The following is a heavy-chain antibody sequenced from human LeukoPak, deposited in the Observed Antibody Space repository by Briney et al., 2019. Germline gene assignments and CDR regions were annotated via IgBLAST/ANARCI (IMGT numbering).Heavy chain of an antibody. D-gene: IGHD7-27*01. J-gene: IGHJ4*02. V-gene: IGHV3-74*01. CDR3: ARNNWGIDE. Sequence: GGSLRLSCAASGFKFSNHWMHWVRQSPGKGLVWVARINNDGSDTSHADSVEGRITISRDNAANTLYLQMNSLRVEDTAMYFCARNNWGIDEWGQGTLVTVSS. CDR2: INNDGSDT. CDR1: GFKFSNHW.